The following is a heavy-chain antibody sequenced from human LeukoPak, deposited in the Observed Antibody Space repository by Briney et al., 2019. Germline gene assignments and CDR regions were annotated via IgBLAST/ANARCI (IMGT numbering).Heavy chain of an antibody. CDR1: GFTFSSYE. CDR3: ASSCSGGYRYSYFDY. CDR2: ISRSGTIM. Sequence: GGSLRLSCAASGFTFSSYEMNWVRQAPGKGLEWVSCISRSGTIMYYADSVKGRFTISRDNAKNSLYLQMNSLRAEDTAVYYCASSCSGGYRYSYFDYWGQGTLVTVSS. V-gene: IGHV3-48*03. D-gene: IGHD2-15*01. J-gene: IGHJ4*02.